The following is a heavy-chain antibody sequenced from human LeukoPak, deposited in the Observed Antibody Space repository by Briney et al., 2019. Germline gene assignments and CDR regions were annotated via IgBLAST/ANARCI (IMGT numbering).Heavy chain of an antibody. J-gene: IGHJ4*02. D-gene: IGHD3-10*01. CDR1: GFTFSSYA. Sequence: GGSLRLSCAASGFTFSSYAMSWVRQAPGKGLEWVSTISGSGGSTYYADSVKGRFTISRDNSKNTLYLQMNSLRAEDTAVYYCAKGPYMVRGDYDFDYWGQGTLVAVSS. CDR3: AKGPYMVRGDYDFDY. V-gene: IGHV3-23*01. CDR2: ISGSGGST.